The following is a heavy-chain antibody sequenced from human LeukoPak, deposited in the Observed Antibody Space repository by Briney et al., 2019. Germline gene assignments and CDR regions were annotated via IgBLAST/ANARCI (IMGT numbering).Heavy chain of an antibody. CDR3: ARVEGLGYSYGSGGWFDP. V-gene: IGHV4-59*01. D-gene: IGHD3-10*01. J-gene: IGHJ5*02. CDR1: GDSIRSSY. Sequence: NSSETLSLTCTVSGDSIRSSYWSWIRQPPGKGLEWIGYIFYSGNINYNPSLKSRLTILIDTSMNHFSLQLSSVTAADTAFYYCARVEGLGYSYGSGGWFDPWGQGTLVTVSS. CDR2: IFYSGNI.